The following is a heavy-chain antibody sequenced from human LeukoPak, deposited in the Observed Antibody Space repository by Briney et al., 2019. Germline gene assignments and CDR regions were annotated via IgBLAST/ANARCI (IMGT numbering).Heavy chain of an antibody. V-gene: IGHV1-24*01. J-gene: IGHJ3*02. D-gene: IGHD3-9*01. CDR1: GYTLTELS. Sequence: ASVKVSCKVSGYTLTELSMHWVRQAPGKGLEWMGGFDPEDGETIYAQKFQGRVTMTEDTSTSTVYMELRSLRSDDTAVYYCARDRYYNILTGFRRSDGFDIWGQGTMVTVSS. CDR2: FDPEDGET. CDR3: ARDRYYNILTGFRRSDGFDI.